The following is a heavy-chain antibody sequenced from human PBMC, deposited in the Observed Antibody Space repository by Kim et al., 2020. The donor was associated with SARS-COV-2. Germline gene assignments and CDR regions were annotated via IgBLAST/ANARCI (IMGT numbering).Heavy chain of an antibody. CDR2: INGNGDNK. CDR1: GFTFDTYA. Sequence: GGSLRLSCVASGFTFDTYAMSWVRQAPGKGLEWVAVINGNGDNKFYVDSVRGRFTISRDNSKDTLYLQMNSLRDEDTALYYCAIVVVMDGYNYYYYYGM. D-gene: IGHD3-22*01. J-gene: IGHJ6*01. CDR3: AIVVVMDGYNYYYYYGM. V-gene: IGHV3-23*01.